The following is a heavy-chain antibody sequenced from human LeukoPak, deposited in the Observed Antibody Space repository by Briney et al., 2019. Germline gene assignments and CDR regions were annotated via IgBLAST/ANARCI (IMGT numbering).Heavy chain of an antibody. J-gene: IGHJ4*02. CDR1: GFTFSSYA. V-gene: IGHV3-23*01. Sequence: SGGSLRLSCAASGFTFSSYAMSWVRQAPGKGLEWVSVISDSGGSTYYADSVKSRFTISRDNSKNTLYLQMHSLRAEDTAVYYCAEWGLYYGGNSGLFECWGQGTLVTVSS. CDR3: AEWGLYYGGNSGLFEC. CDR2: ISDSGGST. D-gene: IGHD4-23*01.